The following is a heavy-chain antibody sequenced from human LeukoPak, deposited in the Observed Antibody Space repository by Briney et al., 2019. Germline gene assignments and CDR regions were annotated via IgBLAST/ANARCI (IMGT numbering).Heavy chain of an antibody. J-gene: IGHJ4*02. Sequence: GGSLRLSCAASGFTFNNYAMNWVRQAPGKGLEWVSAISGSGDSAYYADSVKGRFTISRDNSKNTLYLQMNSLRAEDTAVYYCTSCSGRYIWGQGTLVTVSS. V-gene: IGHV3-23*01. CDR1: GFTFNNYA. CDR3: TSCSGRYI. CDR2: ISGSGDSA. D-gene: IGHD6-19*01.